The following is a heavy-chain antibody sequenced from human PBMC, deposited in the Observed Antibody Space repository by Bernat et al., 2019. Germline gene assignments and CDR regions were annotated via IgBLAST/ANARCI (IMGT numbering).Heavy chain of an antibody. CDR2: ISYDGRDK. J-gene: IGHJ4*02. D-gene: IGHD6-19*01. Sequence: QVQLVESGGGVVQPGTSLRLSCAASGFTFSSYGMHWVRQAPGKGLEWVALISYDGRDKYYVDSVKGRFTISSDNSKNTLYLQMNSLRDEDTAVYHCVKTEGWLVSRPPFDYWGQGTLVTVSS. CDR1: GFTFSSYG. V-gene: IGHV3-30*18. CDR3: VKTEGWLVSRPPFDY.